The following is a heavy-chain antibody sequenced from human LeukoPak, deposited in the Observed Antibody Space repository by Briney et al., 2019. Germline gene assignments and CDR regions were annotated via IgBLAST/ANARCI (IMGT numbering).Heavy chain of an antibody. CDR1: GFTFGDYA. J-gene: IGHJ4*02. V-gene: IGHV3-49*03. Sequence: GGSLRLSCTASGFTFGDYAMSWFRQAPGKGLEWVGFIRSKAYGGTTEYAASVKGRFTISRDDSKSIAYLQMNSLKTEDTAVYYCTSQNTYYYDSSGYCPYYFDYWGQGTLVTVSS. CDR2: IRSKAYGGTT. D-gene: IGHD3-22*01. CDR3: TSQNTYYYDSSGYCPYYFDY.